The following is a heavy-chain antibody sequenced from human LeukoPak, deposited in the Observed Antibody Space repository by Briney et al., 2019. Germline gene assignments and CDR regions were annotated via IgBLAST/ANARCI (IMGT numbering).Heavy chain of an antibody. J-gene: IGHJ6*02. CDR1: GGSISSSSYY. CDR2: IYYSGST. CDR3: ARNTGLRDYYYGMDV. Sequence: SETLSLTCTVSGGSISSSSYYWGWIRQPPGKGLEWIGSIYYSGSTYYNPSLKSRVTISVDTSKNQFSLKVNSVTAADTAVYYCARNTGLRDYYYGMDVWGQGTTVTVSS. V-gene: IGHV4-39*07.